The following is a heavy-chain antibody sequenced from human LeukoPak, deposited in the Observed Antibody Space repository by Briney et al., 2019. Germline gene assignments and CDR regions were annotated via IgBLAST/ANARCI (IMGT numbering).Heavy chain of an antibody. CDR3: AKDRVGYSSGWYAFDY. CDR2: IASDGSVT. Sequence: GGSLRLSCAASGFTFSNYWMHWVRHVPGKGLVWVSRIASDGSVTNYADSVKGRFTISRDNAKNTLYLQMNSLRVEDTAVYYCAKDRVGYSSGWYAFDYWGQGTLVTVSS. V-gene: IGHV3-74*01. D-gene: IGHD6-19*01. J-gene: IGHJ4*02. CDR1: GFTFSNYW.